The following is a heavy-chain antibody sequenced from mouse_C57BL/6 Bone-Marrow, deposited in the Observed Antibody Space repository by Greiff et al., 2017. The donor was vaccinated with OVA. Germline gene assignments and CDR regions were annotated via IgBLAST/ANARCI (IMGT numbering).Heavy chain of an antibody. V-gene: IGHV14-4*01. D-gene: IGHD3-2*02. J-gene: IGHJ4*01. CDR2: IDPENGDT. CDR1: GFNIKDDY. Sequence: EVQLQQSGAELVRPGASVKLSCTASGFNIKDDYMHWVKQRPEQGLEWIGWIDPENGDTEYASKFQGKATITADTSSNTAYLQLSSLTSEDTAVDYCTTQTAQATYYAMDYWGQGTSVTVSS. CDR3: TTQTAQATYYAMDY.